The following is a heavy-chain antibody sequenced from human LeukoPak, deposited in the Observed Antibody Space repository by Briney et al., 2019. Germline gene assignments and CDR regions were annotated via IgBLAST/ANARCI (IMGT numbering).Heavy chain of an antibody. D-gene: IGHD2-15*01. CDR3: ARRVVYYFDY. CDR1: GFTFSSYA. V-gene: IGHV3-23*01. Sequence: PGGSLRLSCAASGFTFSSYAMTWVRQAPGKGLEWVSAISGSGGSTYYADSVKGRFTISRDNSRNTLYLQMNSLRAEGTAVYYCARRVVYYFDYWGQGTLVTVSS. CDR2: ISGSGGST. J-gene: IGHJ4*02.